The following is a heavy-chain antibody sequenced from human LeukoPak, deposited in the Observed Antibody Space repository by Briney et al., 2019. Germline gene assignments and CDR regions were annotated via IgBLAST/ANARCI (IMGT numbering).Heavy chain of an antibody. CDR2: INPNSGGT. Sequence: GASVKVSCKASGYTFTGYYMQWVRQAPGQGLEWMGWINPNSGGTNYAQKFQGRVTMTRDTSISTAYMELSRLRSDDTAVYYCAMYYYGSGSYPNLNYYYYMDVWGKGTTVTISS. CDR1: GYTFTGYY. J-gene: IGHJ6*03. V-gene: IGHV1-2*02. D-gene: IGHD3-10*01. CDR3: AMYYYGSGSYPNLNYYYYMDV.